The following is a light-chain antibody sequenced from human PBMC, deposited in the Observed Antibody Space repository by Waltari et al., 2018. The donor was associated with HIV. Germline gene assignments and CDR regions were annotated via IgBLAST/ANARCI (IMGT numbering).Light chain of an antibody. CDR1: SSDVGGYTY. J-gene: IGLJ2*01. CDR3: CSYAGSYTLI. Sequence: QSALTQPRSVSGSPGQSVTISCTGTSSDVGGYTYVSWFQHHPGKAPKLMIYDVTKRPSGVPDRFSGSKSGNTASLIISGLQSEDEADYYCCSYAGSYTLIFGGGTKLTVL. CDR2: DVT. V-gene: IGLV2-11*01.